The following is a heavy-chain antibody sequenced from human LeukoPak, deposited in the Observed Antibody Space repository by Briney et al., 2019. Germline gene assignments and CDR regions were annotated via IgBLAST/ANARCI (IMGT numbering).Heavy chain of an antibody. V-gene: IGHV1-18*01. D-gene: IGHD3/OR15-3a*01. CDR2: ISAYNGNT. CDR1: GYTFTSYD. J-gene: IGHJ5*02. CDR3: ARDSSDFWPEGWFDP. Sequence: GASVKVSCKASGYTFTSYDINWVRQAPGQGLEWMGWISAYNGNTNYAQKLQGRVTMTTDTSTSTAYMELRSLRSDDTAVYYCARDSSDFWPEGWFDPWGQGTLVTVSS.